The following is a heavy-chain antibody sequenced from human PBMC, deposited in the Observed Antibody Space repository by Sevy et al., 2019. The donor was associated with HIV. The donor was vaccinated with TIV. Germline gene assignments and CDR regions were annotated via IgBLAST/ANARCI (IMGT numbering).Heavy chain of an antibody. V-gene: IGHV3-21*01. J-gene: IGHJ4*02. CDR1: GFTFSDYS. D-gene: IGHD3-16*02. Sequence: GGSLRFSCAASGFTFSDYSMNWVRQAPGKGLEWVSCISSSSNYIYYADSVKGRFTISRDNAKNSLYLHMNSLRAEDTAVYYCVREGGGIYYFDYWGQGTLVTVSS. CDR3: VREGGGIYYFDY. CDR2: ISSSSNYI.